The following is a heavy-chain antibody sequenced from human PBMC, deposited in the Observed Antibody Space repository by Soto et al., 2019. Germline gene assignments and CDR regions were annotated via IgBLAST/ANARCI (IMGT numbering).Heavy chain of an antibody. V-gene: IGHV3-23*01. CDR2: ISGSGDST. CDR3: AKGGSHDFWSGYTYYYYGMDV. CDR1: GFTFSSYGMTFSSYA. Sequence: PGGSLRLSCAASGFTFSSYGMTFSSYAMSWVRQAPGKGLEWVSTISGSGDSTYYADSVKGRFTISRDNSRNTLFLQMNSLRAGDTALYYCAKGGSHDFWSGYTYYYYGMDVWGQGTTVTVSS. J-gene: IGHJ6*02. D-gene: IGHD3-3*01.